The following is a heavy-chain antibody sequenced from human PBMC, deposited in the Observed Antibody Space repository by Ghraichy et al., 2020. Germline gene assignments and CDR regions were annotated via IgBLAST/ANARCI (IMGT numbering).Heavy chain of an antibody. J-gene: IGHJ4*02. V-gene: IGHV1-69*02. CDR3: ARFGSGSYSRRWYFDY. CDR1: GGTFSSDT. CDR2: IIPILGIA. Sequence: SVKVSCKASGGTFSSDTISWVRQAPGQGLEWMGRIIPILGIANYAQKFQGRVTITADKSTSTAYMELSSLRSEDTAVYYCARFGSGSYSRRWYFDYWGQGTLVTVSS. D-gene: IGHD3-10*01.